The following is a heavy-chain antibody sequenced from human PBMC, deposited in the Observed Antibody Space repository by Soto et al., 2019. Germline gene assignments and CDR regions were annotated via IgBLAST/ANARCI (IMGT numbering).Heavy chain of an antibody. J-gene: IGHJ6*02. V-gene: IGHV4-59*08. D-gene: IGHD5-18*01. CDR3: ARSDTAMDPYYYYYGMDV. CDR1: GGSISSYY. Sequence: QVQLQESGPGLVKPSETLSLTCTVSGGSISSYYWSWIRQPPGKGLEWIGYIYYSGSTNYNPSLKSRVTISVATSKNQFSLKLSSVTAADTAVYYCARSDTAMDPYYYYYGMDVWGQGTTVTVSS. CDR2: IYYSGST.